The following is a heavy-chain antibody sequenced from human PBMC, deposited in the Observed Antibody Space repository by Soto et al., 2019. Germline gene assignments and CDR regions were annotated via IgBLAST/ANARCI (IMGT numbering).Heavy chain of an antibody. CDR3: AGGRYCAGGSCYSIVSY. Sequence: EVQLVESGGGLVQPGGSLRLSCAASGFTVSSNYMNWVRQAPGKGLEWVSVIYSGGPTYYADSVKGRFTISRDNSKNTLYLQLNSLRAEDTAVYYCAGGRYCAGGSCYSIVSYWGQGTLVTVSS. CDR2: IYSGGPT. J-gene: IGHJ4*02. V-gene: IGHV3-66*01. CDR1: GFTVSSNY. D-gene: IGHD2-15*01.